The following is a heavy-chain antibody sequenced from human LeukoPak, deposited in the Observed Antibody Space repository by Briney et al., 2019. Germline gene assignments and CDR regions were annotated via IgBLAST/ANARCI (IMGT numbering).Heavy chain of an antibody. CDR2: IRSKANNYAT. J-gene: IGHJ4*02. CDR1: WFTFSGSA. CDR3: SRLGHDTLTGPIDD. V-gene: IGHV3-73*01. D-gene: IGHD3-9*01. Sequence: PGGSLRLSCAASWFTFSGSAMHWVRQASGRGLEWVGLIRSKANNYATTYGASVKGRFTISRDDSKNTAYLQMNSLKTEDTAVYYCSRLGHDTLTGPIDDWGQGTLVTVSS.